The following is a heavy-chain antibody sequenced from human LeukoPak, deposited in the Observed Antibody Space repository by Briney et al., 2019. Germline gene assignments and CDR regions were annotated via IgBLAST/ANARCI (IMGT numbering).Heavy chain of an antibody. CDR2: ISYDGSNK. D-gene: IGHD2-2*02. V-gene: IGHV3-30*04. J-gene: IGHJ6*02. CDR3: ARDPPSRYCSSTSCYSYYYGMDV. CDR1: GFTFSSYA. Sequence: GGSLRLSCAASGFTFSSYAMHWVRQAPGKGLEGVAVISYDGSNKYYADSVKGRFTISRDNSKNTLYLQMNSLRAEDTAVYYCARDPPSRYCSSTSCYSYYYGMDVWGQGTTVTVSS.